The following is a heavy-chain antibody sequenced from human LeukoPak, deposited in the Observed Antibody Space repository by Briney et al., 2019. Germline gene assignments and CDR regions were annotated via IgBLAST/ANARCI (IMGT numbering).Heavy chain of an antibody. CDR2: TYYRSKWYN. CDR3: AREEGRKFGY. Sequence: SQTLSLTCGISGDSVSNNSVAWNWIRQSPSRGLEWLGRTYYRSKWYNEYALSVKSQIIINSDTSRNQFSLQLNSVTPEDTAVYYCAREEGRKFGYWGQGTLITVSS. CDR1: GDSVSNNSVA. V-gene: IGHV6-1*01. J-gene: IGHJ4*02.